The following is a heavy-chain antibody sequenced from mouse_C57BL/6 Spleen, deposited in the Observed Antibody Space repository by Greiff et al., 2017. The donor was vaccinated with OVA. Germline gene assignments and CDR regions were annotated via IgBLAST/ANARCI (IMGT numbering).Heavy chain of an antibody. J-gene: IGHJ4*01. CDR3: ARDNYGYAMDD. V-gene: IGHV5-4*01. Sequence: EVHLVESGGGLVKPGGSLKLSCAASGFTFSSYAMSWVRQTPEKRLEWVATISDGGSYTYYPDNVKGRFTISRDNAKNNLYLQMSQLKSEDTAMYYCARDNYGYAMDDWGQGTSVTVSS. CDR2: ISDGGSYT. D-gene: IGHD1-1*02. CDR1: GFTFSSYA.